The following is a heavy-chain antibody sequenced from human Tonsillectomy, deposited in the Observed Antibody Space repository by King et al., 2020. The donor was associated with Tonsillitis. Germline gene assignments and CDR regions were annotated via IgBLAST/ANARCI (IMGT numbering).Heavy chain of an antibody. CDR1: GYTFTGYY. CDR3: ARAYGYDYNFDY. CDR2: INPNSGGT. Sequence: QLVQSGAEVKKPGASVKVSCKASGYTFTGYYIHWVRQAPGQGLEWMGWINPNSGGTNYAQKFQGRVTMTRDTSIITAYMELSRPRSDDTAVYYCARAYGYDYNFDYWGQGTLVTVSS. D-gene: IGHD5-12*01. J-gene: IGHJ4*02. V-gene: IGHV1-2*02.